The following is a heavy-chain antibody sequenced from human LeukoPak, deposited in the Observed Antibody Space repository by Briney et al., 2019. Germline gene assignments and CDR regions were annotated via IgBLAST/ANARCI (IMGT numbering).Heavy chain of an antibody. V-gene: IGHV6-1*01. D-gene: IGHD6-19*01. Sequence: SQTLSLTCAISGDSVSSNSAAWNWIRQSPSRDLEWLGRTYYRSKWYNDYAVSVKSRITINPDTSKNQFSLQLNSVTPEDTAVYYCARDQGVAVAGTWGGYYYYGMDVWGQGTTVTVSS. J-gene: IGHJ6*02. CDR3: ARDQGVAVAGTWGGYYYYGMDV. CDR1: GDSVSSNSAA. CDR2: TYYRSKWYN.